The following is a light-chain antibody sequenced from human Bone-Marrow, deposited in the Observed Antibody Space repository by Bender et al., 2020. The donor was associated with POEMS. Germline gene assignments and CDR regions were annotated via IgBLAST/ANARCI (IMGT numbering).Light chain of an antibody. CDR2: DVT. V-gene: IGLV2-14*03. Sequence: QSALTQPASVSGSPGQSITISCTGTSSDVGGYYYVSWYQQHPGEAPKLMIYDVTNRPSGVSNRFSGSKSGNTASLTISGLQAEDEADYYCSSYAGSNNMVFGGGTKLSVL. CDR1: SSDVGGYYY. J-gene: IGLJ2*01. CDR3: SSYAGSNNMV.